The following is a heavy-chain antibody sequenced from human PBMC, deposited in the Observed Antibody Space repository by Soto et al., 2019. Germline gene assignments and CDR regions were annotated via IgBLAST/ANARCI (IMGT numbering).Heavy chain of an antibody. CDR2: ISYYGSSK. J-gene: IGHJ4*02. Sequence: QVQLVESGGGVVQPGRSLRLSCAASGFTFSSHSIQWVRQAPGKGPEWVAVISYYGSSKYYADSVKGRFTISRDNSKNTAYLQMNSQRAEDTAVFYCAREWSTSGDLDYWGQGTLVIVSS. D-gene: IGHD3-10*01. CDR1: GFTFSSHS. CDR3: AREWSTSGDLDY. V-gene: IGHV3-30-3*01.